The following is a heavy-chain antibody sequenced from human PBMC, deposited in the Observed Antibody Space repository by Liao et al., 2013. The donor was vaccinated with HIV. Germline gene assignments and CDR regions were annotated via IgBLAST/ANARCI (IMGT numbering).Heavy chain of an antibody. CDR2: IYYSGST. J-gene: IGHJ3*02. D-gene: IGHD5-12*01. CDR1: GGSISSSSYY. CDR3: ARCRGYADAFDI. V-gene: IGHV4-39*07. Sequence: QLQLQESGPGLVKPSETLSLTCTVSGGSISSSSYYWGWIRQPPGKGLEWIGSIYYSGSTYYNPSLKSRVTISVDTSKNQFSLNLSSVTAADTAVYYCARCRGYADAFDIWGPRDNGHRLF.